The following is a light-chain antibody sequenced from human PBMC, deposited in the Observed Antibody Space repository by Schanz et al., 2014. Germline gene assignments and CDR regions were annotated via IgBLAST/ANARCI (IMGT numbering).Light chain of an antibody. J-gene: IGKJ1*01. Sequence: EIVLTQSPGTLSLSPGERATLSCRASQNVSTTYLAWYQQKPGQALRLLFYGASSRATGIPDRFSGSGSGTDFTLTISRLEPEDFAVYYCQQYGSSPRTFGQGTKVEIK. V-gene: IGKV3-20*01. CDR2: GAS. CDR3: QQYGSSPRT. CDR1: QNVSTTY.